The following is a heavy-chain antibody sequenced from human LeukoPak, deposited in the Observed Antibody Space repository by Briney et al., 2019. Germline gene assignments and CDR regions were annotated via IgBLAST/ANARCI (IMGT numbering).Heavy chain of an antibody. CDR1: GGSVSGYY. CDR2: IYHSGST. CDR3: ARGGYCSGGSCYFRVGNSRYYYYGMDV. V-gene: IGHV4-34*01. Sequence: PWETLSLTCAVSGGSVSGYYRSWVRQPPGKGLEWVGEIYHSGSTNYTPSLKSRVTISVDTSKNQFSLQLSSVTAADTAVYYCARGGYCSGGSCYFRVGNSRYYYYGMDVWGQGTTVTVSS. D-gene: IGHD2-15*01. J-gene: IGHJ6*02.